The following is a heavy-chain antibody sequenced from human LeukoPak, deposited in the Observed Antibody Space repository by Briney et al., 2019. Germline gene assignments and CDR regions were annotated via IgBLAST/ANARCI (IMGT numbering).Heavy chain of an antibody. Sequence: GGSLRLSCAASGFTFSRNWMSWVRQAPGKGLEWVANIKQDGSEKYYVDSVKGRFTISRDNAKNSLYLQMNSLRAEDTAVYYCARGAVPAAHYYFDYWGQGTLVTVSS. D-gene: IGHD2-2*01. CDR1: GFTFSRNW. J-gene: IGHJ4*02. CDR3: ARGAVPAAHYYFDY. V-gene: IGHV3-7*01. CDR2: IKQDGSEK.